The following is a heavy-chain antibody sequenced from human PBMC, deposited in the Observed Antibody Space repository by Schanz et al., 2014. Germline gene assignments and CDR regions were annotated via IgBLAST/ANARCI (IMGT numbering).Heavy chain of an antibody. CDR2: MNQDGSVK. V-gene: IGHV3-7*01. Sequence: EVQLVESGGGLAQPGGSLRLSCAASRFTFSDYWMSWVRQAPGKGLEWVANMNQDGSVKNYVDSVKGRFTISRDNAKNSLYLQMNSLRAEDTAVYYCARDPGGTKTHGLWGQGTLVTVSS. D-gene: IGHD2-15*01. J-gene: IGHJ4*02. CDR3: ARDPGGTKTHGL. CDR1: RFTFSDYW.